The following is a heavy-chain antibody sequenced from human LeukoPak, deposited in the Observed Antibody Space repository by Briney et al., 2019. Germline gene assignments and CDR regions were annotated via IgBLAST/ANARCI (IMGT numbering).Heavy chain of an antibody. J-gene: IGHJ5*02. V-gene: IGHV3-11*01. CDR3: ARGPAAYMKRDNNWFDP. Sequence: GGSLRLSCAASGFTFSDYYISWIRQAPGKGLEWVSYISSSGSTIYYADSVKGRFTISRDNAKNSLYLQMNSLRAEDTAVYYCARGPAAYMKRDNNWFDPWGQGTLVTVSS. CDR1: GFTFSDYY. D-gene: IGHD2-2*02. CDR2: ISSSGSTI.